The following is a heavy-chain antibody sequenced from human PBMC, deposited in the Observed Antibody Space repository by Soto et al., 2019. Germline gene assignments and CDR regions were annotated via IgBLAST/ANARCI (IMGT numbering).Heavy chain of an antibody. D-gene: IGHD6-13*01. CDR3: ARDAAAANRYYYGMDV. CDR1: GFTFSSYE. Sequence: PGGSLRLSCAASGFTFSSYEMNWVRQAPGKGLEWVSYISNSGSTIYYADSVKGRFTISRDNAKNSLYLQMNSLRAEDTAVYYCARDAAAANRYYYGMDVWGQGTTVTSP. J-gene: IGHJ6*02. V-gene: IGHV3-48*03. CDR2: ISNSGSTI.